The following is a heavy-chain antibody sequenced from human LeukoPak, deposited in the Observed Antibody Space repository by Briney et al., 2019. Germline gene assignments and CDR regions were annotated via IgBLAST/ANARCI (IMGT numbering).Heavy chain of an antibody. CDR3: ARDAGNGYDRFDY. D-gene: IGHD6-25*01. J-gene: IGHJ4*02. Sequence: SVKVSCKASGGTFSSYAISWVRQAPGQGLEWMGGIIPIFGTANYAQKFQGRVTITADKPTSTAYMELSSLRSEDTAVYYCARDAGNGYDRFDYWGQGTQVTVSS. V-gene: IGHV1-69*06. CDR1: GGTFSSYA. CDR2: IIPIFGTA.